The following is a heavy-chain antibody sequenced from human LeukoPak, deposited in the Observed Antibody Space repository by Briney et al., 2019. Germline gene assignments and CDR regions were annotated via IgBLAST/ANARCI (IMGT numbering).Heavy chain of an antibody. CDR2: IWYDGSNK. V-gene: IGHV3-33*01. CDR3: ARGSITIFGVVTPLDY. Sequence: GGSLRLSCAASGFTFSSYGMHWVRQAPGKGLEWVAVIWYDGSNKYYADSVKGRFTISRDNSKNTLYLQMNSLRAEDTAVYYCARGSITIFGVVTPLDYWGQGTLVTVSS. D-gene: IGHD3-3*01. J-gene: IGHJ4*02. CDR1: GFTFSSYG.